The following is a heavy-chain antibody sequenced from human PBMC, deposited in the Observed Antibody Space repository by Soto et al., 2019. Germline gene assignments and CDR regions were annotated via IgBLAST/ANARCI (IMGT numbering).Heavy chain of an antibody. D-gene: IGHD3-3*01. CDR2: ISAYNGNT. Sequence: ASVKPSCKACGDRFTSYGISCVRQAPKQGLEWMGWISAYNGNTNYAQKLQGRVTMTTDTSTSTAYMELRSLRSDDTAVYYCARDTHYDFWSGWHTYYYYYYMDVWGKGTTVTVSS. J-gene: IGHJ6*03. CDR1: GDRFTSYG. V-gene: IGHV1-18*01. CDR3: ARDTHYDFWSGWHTYYYYYYMDV.